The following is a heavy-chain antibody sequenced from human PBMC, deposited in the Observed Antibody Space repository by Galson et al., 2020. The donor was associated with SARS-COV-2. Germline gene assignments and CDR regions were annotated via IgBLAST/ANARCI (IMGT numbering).Heavy chain of an antibody. D-gene: IGHD6-6*01. CDR3: ARDMPHSSSSSYYYYGMDV. Sequence: ASVKVSCKASGYTFISYGISWVRQAPGQGLEWMAWISVYNGNTNYAQKFQGRVTMTTDTSTSTAYMELRSLRSDDTAVYYCARDMPHSSSSSYYYYGMDVWGQGTTVTVSS. J-gene: IGHJ6*02. V-gene: IGHV1-18*04. CDR2: ISVYNGNT. CDR1: GYTFISYG.